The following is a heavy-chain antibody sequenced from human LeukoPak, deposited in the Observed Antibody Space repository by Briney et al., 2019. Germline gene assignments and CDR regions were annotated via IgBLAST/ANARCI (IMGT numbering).Heavy chain of an antibody. Sequence: PGGSLRLSCAASGFTFSSYAMSWVRQAPGKGLEWVSVIRNSGATTYYADSVKGRFTISRDNSKNTLYLQMNSLRAEDTAVYYCAKDLSYGGNSPFEYWGQGTLVTVPS. V-gene: IGHV3-23*01. CDR2: IRNSGATT. J-gene: IGHJ4*02. CDR1: GFTFSSYA. CDR3: AKDLSYGGNSPFEY. D-gene: IGHD4-23*01.